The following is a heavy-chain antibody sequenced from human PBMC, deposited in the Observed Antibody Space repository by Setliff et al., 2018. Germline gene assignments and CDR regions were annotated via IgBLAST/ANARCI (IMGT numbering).Heavy chain of an antibody. CDR2: INPNNGDT. J-gene: IGHJ6*03. V-gene: IGHV1-2*02. CDR3: ARVRDCSGGICHRGFHHYMDV. Sequence: ASVKVSCKASGYTFTGYYFHWVRQAPGQGLEWMGWINPNNGDTKSAQKFQGRLTMTRDTSISTAYMELSSLRSDDTAVYYCARVRDCSGGICHRGFHHYMDVWGKGTTVTVSS. CDR1: GYTFTGYY. D-gene: IGHD2-15*01.